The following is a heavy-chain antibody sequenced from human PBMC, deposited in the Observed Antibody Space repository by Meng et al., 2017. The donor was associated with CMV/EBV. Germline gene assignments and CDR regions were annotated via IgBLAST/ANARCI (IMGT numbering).Heavy chain of an antibody. V-gene: IGHV3-30*04. J-gene: IGHJ4*02. CDR3: ASGSYYFY. CDR1: GFNFSSYA. CDR2: ISYDGSNK. Sequence: GESLMLSCASSGFNFSSYATHLVRQAPGKGMEWVAVISYDGSNKYYADSVKGRFTISRDNSKNTLYLQMNSLRAEDTAVYYCASGSYYFYWGQGTLVTVSS. D-gene: IGHD1-26*01.